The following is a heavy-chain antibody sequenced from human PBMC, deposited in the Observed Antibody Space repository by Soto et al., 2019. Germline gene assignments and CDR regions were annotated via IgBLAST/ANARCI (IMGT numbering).Heavy chain of an antibody. CDR3: ARWGTTGGLDV. V-gene: IGHV3-30*19. CDR1: GFTFRSYV. Sequence: QVQLVEAGGGVVQPGASLRLSCVGSGFTFRSYVIHWVRQAPGKGLEWVALTSYDGSNKYYDDSVKGRFTISRDNSRNTVDLHMDSLRLEDTALYYCARWGTTGGLDVWGQGTLVSVSS. J-gene: IGHJ4*02. D-gene: IGHD3-16*01. CDR2: TSYDGSNK.